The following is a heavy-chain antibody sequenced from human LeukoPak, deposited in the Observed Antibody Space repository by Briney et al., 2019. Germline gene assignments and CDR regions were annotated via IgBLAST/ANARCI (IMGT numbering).Heavy chain of an antibody. Sequence: GGSLRLSCAASGFTFISYAMSWVRQAPGKGLEWVSAISGSGGSTYYADSVKGRFTISRDNSKNTLYLQMNSLRAEDTAVYYCAKVPRHYYGSGSFDYWGQGTLVTVSS. D-gene: IGHD3-10*01. CDR2: ISGSGGST. CDR3: AKVPRHYYGSGSFDY. CDR1: GFTFISYA. V-gene: IGHV3-23*01. J-gene: IGHJ4*02.